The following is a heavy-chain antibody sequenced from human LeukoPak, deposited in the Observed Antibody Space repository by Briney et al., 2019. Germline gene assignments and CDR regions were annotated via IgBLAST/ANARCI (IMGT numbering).Heavy chain of an antibody. D-gene: IGHD3-9*01. CDR2: ISYDGSNK. CDR1: GFTFSSYY. V-gene: IGHV3-30-3*01. Sequence: GGSLRLSCAASGFTFSSYYMNWVRQAPGKGLEWVAVISYDGSNKYYADSVKGRFTISRDNSKNTLYLQMNSLRAEDTAVYYCARDRYYDILTGYYYYGMDVWGQGTTVTVSS. J-gene: IGHJ6*02. CDR3: ARDRYYDILTGYYYYGMDV.